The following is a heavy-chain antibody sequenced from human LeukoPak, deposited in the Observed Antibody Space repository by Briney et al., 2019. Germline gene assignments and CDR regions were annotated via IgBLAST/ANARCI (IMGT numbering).Heavy chain of an antibody. Sequence: SETLSLTCTVSGGSVTSYGYYWGWIRQPPGKGLEWIGSISYGGTTYFNPSLQSRVTISVYTSKNQVSLNLGSVTAADAAMYYCARHGHGAKFDYWGQGTLVTVSS. CDR2: ISYGGTT. V-gene: IGHV4-39*01. CDR3: ARHGHGAKFDY. D-gene: IGHD4-17*01. J-gene: IGHJ4*02. CDR1: GGSVTSYGYY.